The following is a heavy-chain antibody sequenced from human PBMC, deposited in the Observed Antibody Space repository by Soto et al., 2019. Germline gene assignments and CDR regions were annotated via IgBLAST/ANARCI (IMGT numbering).Heavy chain of an antibody. V-gene: IGHV3-23*01. CDR2: INERGGST. D-gene: IGHD1-1*01. Sequence: GGSLRLSCADSGFTFSTYALSWVRQAPGKGLEWVSAINERGGSTYYADSVKGRFTISRDNSKKTLYLQMNSLRAEDTALYYCAKDKSGTTDFDIWGQRTMVTVSS. J-gene: IGHJ3*02. CDR1: GFTFSTYA. CDR3: AKDKSGTTDFDI.